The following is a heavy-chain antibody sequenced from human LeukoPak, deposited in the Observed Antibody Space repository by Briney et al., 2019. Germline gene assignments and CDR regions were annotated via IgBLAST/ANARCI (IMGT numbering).Heavy chain of an antibody. CDR3: ARELAGANWFDP. Sequence: PSQTLSLTCAVSGGSISSGGYSWSWIRQPPGKGLEWIGYMCHSGGTYYNPSLKSRVTISVDRSKNQFSLKLSSVTAADTAVYYCARELAGANWFDPWGQGTLVTVSS. CDR2: MCHSGGT. J-gene: IGHJ5*02. V-gene: IGHV4-30-2*01. CDR1: GGSISSGGYS. D-gene: IGHD6-19*01.